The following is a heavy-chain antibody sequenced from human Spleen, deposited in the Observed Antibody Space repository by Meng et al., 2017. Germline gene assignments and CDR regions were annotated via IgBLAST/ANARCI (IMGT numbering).Heavy chain of an antibody. Sequence: GESLKISCAASGFTFSSYAMHWVRQAPGKGLEWVAVISYDGSNKYYADSVKGRFTISRDNSHNTLYLQMNSLRPQDTAVYYCAKDRVTYSSPSFDSWGQGTLVTVSS. D-gene: IGHD6-19*01. CDR3: AKDRVTYSSPSFDS. V-gene: IGHV3-30*04. CDR2: ISYDGSNK. CDR1: GFTFSSYA. J-gene: IGHJ4*02.